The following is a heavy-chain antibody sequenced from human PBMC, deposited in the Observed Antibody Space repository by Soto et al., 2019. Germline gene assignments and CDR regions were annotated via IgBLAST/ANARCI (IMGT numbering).Heavy chain of an antibody. CDR3: ARPTDFYYYAMDV. V-gene: IGHV1-18*01. Sequence: GASVKVSCKASGYNFPTYGISWLRQAPGRGLEWMGWISTDNTHRNYAQNFQERVTMTTDTSTNTAYMELRSLRSDDTAVYYCARPTDFYYYAMDVWGQGTTVTVSS. CDR1: GYNFPTYG. CDR2: ISTDNTHR. J-gene: IGHJ6*02.